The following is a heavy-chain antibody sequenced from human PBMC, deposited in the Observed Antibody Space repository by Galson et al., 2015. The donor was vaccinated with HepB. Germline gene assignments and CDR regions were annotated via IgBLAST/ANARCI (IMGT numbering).Heavy chain of an antibody. CDR1: GGSISTYY. V-gene: IGHV4-59*08. Sequence: QVQLQESGPGLVKPSETLSLTCSVSGGSISTYYWSWIRQPPGKGLEWIGYIHYSGSPNYNPSLKSRVTISVDTSKNQFSLKLSSVTAADTAVYYCARQEYYYYGMDVWGQGTTVTVSS. CDR3: ARQEYYYYGMDV. CDR2: IHYSGSP. J-gene: IGHJ6*02.